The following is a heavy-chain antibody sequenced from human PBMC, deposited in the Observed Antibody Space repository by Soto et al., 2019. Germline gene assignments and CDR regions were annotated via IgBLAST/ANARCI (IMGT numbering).Heavy chain of an antibody. Sequence: PSETLSLTCTVSGGSISSGGYYWSWIRQHPGKGLEWIGYIYYSGSTYYNPSLKSRVTISVDTSKNQFSLKLSSVTAADTAVYYCARGVSGIDFWSGSPSYYYMDVWGKGTTVTVSS. J-gene: IGHJ6*03. V-gene: IGHV4-31*03. CDR3: ARGVSGIDFWSGSPSYYYMDV. D-gene: IGHD3-3*01. CDR1: GGSISSGGYY. CDR2: IYYSGST.